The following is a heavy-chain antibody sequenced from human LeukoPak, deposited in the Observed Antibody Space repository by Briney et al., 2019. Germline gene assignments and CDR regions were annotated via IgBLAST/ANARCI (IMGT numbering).Heavy chain of an antibody. J-gene: IGHJ4*02. D-gene: IGHD5-18*01. Sequence: GGSLRLSCAASGFTFSSYATNWVRQAPGKGLEWVSIISDSGGSTYYADSVKGRFTISRDNSKNTLYLQMNSLRAEDTAVYYCAKSGYSYGEYYFDYWGQGTLVTVSS. CDR1: GFTFSSYA. CDR3: AKSGYSYGEYYFDY. CDR2: ISDSGGST. V-gene: IGHV3-23*01.